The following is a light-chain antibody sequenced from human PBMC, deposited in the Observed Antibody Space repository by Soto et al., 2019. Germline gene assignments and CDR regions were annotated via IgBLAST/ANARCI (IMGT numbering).Light chain of an antibody. CDR2: DAS. V-gene: IGKV3-20*01. CDR1: QSVGSY. CDR3: QKYGRSGT. Sequence: PGERATLSCRASQSVGSYLAWYQQKPGQAPRLLIYDASNRATGIPARFSGSGSGTDFTLTISRLEPEDFAVYYCQKYGRSGTFGQGTKVDIK. J-gene: IGKJ1*01.